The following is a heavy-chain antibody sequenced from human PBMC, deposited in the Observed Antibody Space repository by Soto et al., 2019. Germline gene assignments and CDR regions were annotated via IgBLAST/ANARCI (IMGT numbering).Heavy chain of an antibody. J-gene: IGHJ6*02. CDR2: ICYSGST. D-gene: IGHD3-10*01. CDR3: ARVLGNYYGMDV. Sequence: SETLSLTCTVSGGSISSYCWGWVRQPPGKGLEWIGYICYSGSTDYNPSLKSRVTISVDTSQFSLRLRSVTAADTAVYYCARVLGNYYGMDVWGQGTTVTVSS. V-gene: IGHV4-59*01. CDR1: GGSISSYC.